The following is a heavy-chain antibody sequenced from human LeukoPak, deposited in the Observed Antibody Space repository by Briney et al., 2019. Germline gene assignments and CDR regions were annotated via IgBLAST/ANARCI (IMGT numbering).Heavy chain of an antibody. CDR1: GFTFSRYW. V-gene: IGHV3-74*01. D-gene: IGHD1-14*01. CDR2: INPDGSTT. Sequence: GESLRLSCAASGFTFSRYWIHWVRQAPGKGLEWVSRINPDGSTTTYADSVKGRFTISRDNAKNTVYLQMNSLRGEDTALYYCAREKPGGISLAFDIWGQGTMVTVSS. CDR3: AREKPGGISLAFDI. J-gene: IGHJ3*02.